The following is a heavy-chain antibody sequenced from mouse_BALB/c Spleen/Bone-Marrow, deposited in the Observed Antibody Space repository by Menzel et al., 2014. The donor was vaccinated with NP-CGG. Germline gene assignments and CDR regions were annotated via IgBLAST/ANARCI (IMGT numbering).Heavy chain of an antibody. CDR2: ISPYNDGT. V-gene: IGHV1-14*01. Sequence: EVKLIVSGPELVKPGASVKMSCKASGYTFTSYAMHWVKQKPGQGLEWIGYISPYNDGTMDNEKFKGKATLTSDKSSSTAYMELNNLTSEDSAVYYCARGVVATDYFDYWGRGTPLTVPS. CDR1: GYTFTSYA. CDR3: ARGVVATDYFDY. J-gene: IGHJ2*01. D-gene: IGHD1-1*01.